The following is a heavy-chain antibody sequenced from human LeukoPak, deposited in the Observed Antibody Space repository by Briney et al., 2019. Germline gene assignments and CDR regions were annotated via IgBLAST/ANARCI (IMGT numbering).Heavy chain of an antibody. J-gene: IGHJ4*02. V-gene: IGHV3-23*01. D-gene: IGHD3-9*01. CDR3: ARGRLPRYYFDY. CDR2: ISGSGDTT. Sequence: PAWSPTLSCPASGFTFSTYAINCVRQAPGKGLEWVSGISGSGDTTYHADSVKGRFTISRDNSKNILYLQMNSLRAEDTALYYCARGRLPRYYFDYWGQGTLVTVSS. CDR1: GFTFSTYA.